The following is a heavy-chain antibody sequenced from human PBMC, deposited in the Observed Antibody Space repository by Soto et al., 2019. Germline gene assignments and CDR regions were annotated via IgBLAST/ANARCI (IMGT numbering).Heavy chain of an antibody. Sequence: ASVKVSCKASGGTFSSYTISWVRQAPGQGLEWMGRIIPILGIANYAQKFQGRVTITADKSTSTAYMELSSLRSEDTAVYYCAVYYYDSSGYPRDAFDIWGQGTMVTVSS. CDR1: GGTFSSYT. CDR3: AVYYYDSSGYPRDAFDI. D-gene: IGHD3-22*01. J-gene: IGHJ3*02. V-gene: IGHV1-69*02. CDR2: IIPILGIA.